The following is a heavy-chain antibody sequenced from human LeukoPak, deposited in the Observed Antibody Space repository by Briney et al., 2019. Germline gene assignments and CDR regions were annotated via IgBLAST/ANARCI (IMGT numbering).Heavy chain of an antibody. V-gene: IGHV5-51*01. J-gene: IGHJ3*02. CDR2: IHPGDSDT. CDR1: GYSFTSYW. D-gene: IGHD3-22*01. CDR3: ARPFDSSGYYYVTAFDI. Sequence: GESLKISCKGSGYSFTSYWIGWVRQMPGKGLEWMGIIHPGDSDTRYSPSFQGQVTISADKSISTAYLQWSSLKASDTAMYYCARPFDSSGYYYVTAFDIWGQGTMVTVSS.